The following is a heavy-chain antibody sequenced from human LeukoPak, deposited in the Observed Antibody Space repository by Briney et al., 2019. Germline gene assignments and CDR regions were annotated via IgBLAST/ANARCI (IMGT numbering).Heavy chain of an antibody. Sequence: GGSLRLSCAASGLSFSDYNMNWVRQAQGKGLEWISYVSSSGRTIYYADSVRGRFTISRDNAKNSLYLQMNSLRDEDTAVYYCARVTEVSRVHYYYMDVWGKGTTVIVS. CDR3: ARVTEVSRVHYYYMDV. CDR1: GLSFSDYN. CDR2: VSSSGRTI. V-gene: IGHV3-48*02. J-gene: IGHJ6*03. D-gene: IGHD2-21*01.